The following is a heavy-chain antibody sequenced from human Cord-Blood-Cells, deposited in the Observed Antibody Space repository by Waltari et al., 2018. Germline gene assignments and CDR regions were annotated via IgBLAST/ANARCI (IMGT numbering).Heavy chain of an antibody. CDR2: IIPIFGTA. V-gene: IGHV1-69*01. Sequence: QVQLVQSGAEVKKPGSSVKVSCKASGGTFSSYAISWVRPAPGTRLEWMGGIIPIFGTANYAQKFQGRVTITADESTSTAYMELSSLRSEDTAVYYCARDSRGYSGYDGGGYYFDYWGQGTLVTVSS. CDR1: GGTFSSYA. D-gene: IGHD5-12*01. CDR3: ARDSRGYSGYDGGGYYFDY. J-gene: IGHJ4*02.